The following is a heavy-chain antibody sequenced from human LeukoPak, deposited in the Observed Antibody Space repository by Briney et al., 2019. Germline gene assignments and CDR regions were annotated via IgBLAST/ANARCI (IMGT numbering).Heavy chain of an antibody. V-gene: IGHV3-21*01. J-gene: IGHJ4*02. CDR1: GFSFSDYS. Sequence: GGSLRLSCAASGFSFSDYSMNWVRQAPGQGLEWVASISFGSIYLYYGGSVKGRFTISRDDAQRSLYLQMNSLRAEDTALYYCARANTNGYTYGNFDCWGQGVLITVSS. CDR2: ISFGSIYL. D-gene: IGHD5-18*01. CDR3: ARANTNGYTYGNFDC.